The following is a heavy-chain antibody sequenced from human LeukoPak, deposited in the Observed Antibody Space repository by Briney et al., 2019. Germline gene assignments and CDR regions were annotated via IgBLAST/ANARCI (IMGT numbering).Heavy chain of an antibody. V-gene: IGHV4-34*01. CDR2: INHSGST. CDR3: ARGHRDYDILTGYYYNY. CDR1: GGPFSGYY. Sequence: PSETLSLTCAVYGGPFSGYYWSWIRQPPGKGLEWIGEINHSGSTNYNPSLKSRVTISGDTSKNQFSLKLSSVTAADTAVYYCARGHRDYDILTGYYYNYWGQGTLVTVSS. J-gene: IGHJ4*02. D-gene: IGHD3-9*01.